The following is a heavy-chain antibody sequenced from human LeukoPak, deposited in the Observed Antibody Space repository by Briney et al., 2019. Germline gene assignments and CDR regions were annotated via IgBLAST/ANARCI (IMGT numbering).Heavy chain of an antibody. CDR1: GYTFTGYY. J-gene: IGHJ4*02. Sequence: GASVKVSCEASGYTFTGYYVHWVRQAPGQGLEWMGWINPNSGGTNFAQKFQGRVTMTRDTSISTAYMELSRLRSDDTAVYYCASPDGGIVVVPAASWDSSGWYRDYWGQGTLVTVSS. D-gene: IGHD2-2*01. CDR3: ASPDGGIVVVPAASWDSSGWYRDY. CDR2: INPNSGGT. V-gene: IGHV1-2*02.